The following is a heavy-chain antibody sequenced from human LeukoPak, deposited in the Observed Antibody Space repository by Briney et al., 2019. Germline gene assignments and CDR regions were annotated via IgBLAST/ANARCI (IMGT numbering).Heavy chain of an antibody. J-gene: IGHJ6*03. CDR1: GGTFSSYT. CDR2: IIPILGIA. D-gene: IGHD6-19*01. V-gene: IGHV1-69*02. CDR3: AGAQAVAGPIDYYYMDV. Sequence: SVKVSCKASGGTFSSYTISWVRQAPGQGLEWMGRIIPILGIANYAQKFQGRVTITADKSTSTAYMELSSLRSDDTAVYYCAGAQAVAGPIDYYYMDVWGKGTTVTVSS.